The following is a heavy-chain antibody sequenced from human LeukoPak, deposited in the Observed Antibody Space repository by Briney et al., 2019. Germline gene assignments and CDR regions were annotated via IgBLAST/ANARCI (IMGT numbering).Heavy chain of an antibody. Sequence: GGSLRLSCAASGFSFSIYSMNWVRQAPGKGLEWVSSVSSSGTSIYYADSLKGRFTISRDNAKNSLFLQVNSLRDEDTAVYYCARGPPCSSTSCYVTGAFDFWGQGTMVTVSS. D-gene: IGHD2-2*01. V-gene: IGHV3-21*01. CDR1: GFSFSIYS. CDR3: ARGPPCSSTSCYVTGAFDF. CDR2: VSSSGTSI. J-gene: IGHJ3*01.